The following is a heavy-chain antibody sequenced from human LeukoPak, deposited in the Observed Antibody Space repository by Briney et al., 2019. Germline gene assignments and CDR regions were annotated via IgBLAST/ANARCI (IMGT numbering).Heavy chain of an antibody. J-gene: IGHJ6*02. Sequence: SETLSLTCTVYGGSVNDYYWSWFRRPPGKGLEWIGNIYHSGTTNYNPSLKSRVTMSADTSKNQFSLTLTSVTAADTAVYYCARLARLAPVGNTHYHAFDVWGQGTTVSVSS. D-gene: IGHD6-13*01. V-gene: IGHV4-59*08. CDR1: GGSVNDYY. CDR2: IYHSGTT. CDR3: ARLARLAPVGNTHYHAFDV.